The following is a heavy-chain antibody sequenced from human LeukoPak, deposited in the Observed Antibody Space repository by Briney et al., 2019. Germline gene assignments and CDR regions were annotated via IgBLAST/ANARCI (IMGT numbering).Heavy chain of an antibody. CDR2: VYTSGST. J-gene: IGHJ4*02. CDR1: GGSISSYY. CDR3: ARAGGSVNDYNVIDN. D-gene: IGHD5-24*01. Sequence: SETLSLTCTVSGGSISSYYWSWIRQPPGKGLEWIGNVYTSGSTNDNPSLKSRVTISVDTSKNQFSLKLNSVTAADTAVYFCARAGGSVNDYNVIDNWGQGTLVTVSS. V-gene: IGHV4-4*08.